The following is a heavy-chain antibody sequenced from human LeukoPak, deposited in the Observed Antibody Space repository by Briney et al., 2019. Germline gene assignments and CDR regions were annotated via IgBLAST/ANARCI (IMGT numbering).Heavy chain of an antibody. D-gene: IGHD5-12*01. V-gene: IGHV3-21*01. J-gene: IGHJ3*02. CDR2: VSSSGRHM. CDR1: RFTFSSYS. CDR3: GRVKEASAFDI. Sequence: GGSLRLSCAASRFTFSSYSMNWVRQAPGKGLEWVSSVSSSGRHMYYADSVKGRFTISRENAKNSLYLQMNSLRVEDTAVYYCGRVKEASAFDIWGQGTMVTVSS.